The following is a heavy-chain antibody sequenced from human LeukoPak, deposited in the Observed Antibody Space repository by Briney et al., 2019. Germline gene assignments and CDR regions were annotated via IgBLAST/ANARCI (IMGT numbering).Heavy chain of an antibody. Sequence: SETLSLTCTVSGGSISSYYWSWIRQPPGKGLEWIGYIYYSGSTNYNPSLKSRVTISVDRSKNQFSLKLSSVTAADTAVYYCAAMVRGVIITNDYWGQGTLVTVSS. V-gene: IGHV4-59*12. J-gene: IGHJ4*02. CDR1: GGSISSYY. CDR3: AAMVRGVIITNDY. CDR2: IYYSGST. D-gene: IGHD3-10*01.